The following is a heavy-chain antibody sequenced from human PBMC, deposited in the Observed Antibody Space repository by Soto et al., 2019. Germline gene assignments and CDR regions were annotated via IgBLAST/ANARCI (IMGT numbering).Heavy chain of an antibody. CDR3: ARVVVVVAAIDY. Sequence: SETLSLTCAVSGGSISSGGYSWSWIRQPPGKGLEWIGYIYHSGSTYYNPSLKSRVTISVDRSKNQFSLKLSSVTAADTAVYYCARVVVVVAAIDYWGQGTLVTVSS. CDR2: IYHSGST. CDR1: GGSISSGGYS. D-gene: IGHD2-15*01. V-gene: IGHV4-30-2*01. J-gene: IGHJ4*02.